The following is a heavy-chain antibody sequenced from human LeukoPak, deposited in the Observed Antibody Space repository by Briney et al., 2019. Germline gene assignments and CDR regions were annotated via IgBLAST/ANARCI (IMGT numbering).Heavy chain of an antibody. CDR2: ITGSGGSI. Sequence: GGSLRLSCAASGFTFRLYVMTWVRQAPGKGLEWVSAITGSGGSIYYADSVRGRFTISRDNSKNTLYLQMRSLRAEVTAIYYCAHPSTPDYGGLDYWGQGTLATVSS. D-gene: IGHD4-17*01. J-gene: IGHJ4*02. V-gene: IGHV3-23*01. CDR3: AHPSTPDYGGLDY. CDR1: GFTFRLYV.